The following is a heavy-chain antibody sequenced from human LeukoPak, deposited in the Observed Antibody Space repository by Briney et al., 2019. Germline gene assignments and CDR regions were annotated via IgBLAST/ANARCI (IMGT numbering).Heavy chain of an antibody. CDR3: ARSKWERSNAFDI. Sequence: GASVKVSCKASGGTFSSYAISWVRQAPGQGLEWMGGIIPIFGTANYAQKFQGRVTITTDESTSTAYMELSSLRSEDTAVYYCARSKWERSNAFDIWGQGTMVTVSS. V-gene: IGHV1-69*05. J-gene: IGHJ3*02. CDR2: IIPIFGTA. D-gene: IGHD1-26*01. CDR1: GGTFSSYA.